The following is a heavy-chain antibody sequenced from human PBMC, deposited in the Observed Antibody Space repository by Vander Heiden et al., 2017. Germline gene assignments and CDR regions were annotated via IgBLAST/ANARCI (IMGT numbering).Heavy chain of an antibody. D-gene: IGHD3-10*01. Sequence: QVQLPQWGAGLLKPSETLSLTCAVHGGSFSGYSWSWIRQPPGKGLEWIGEINHSGSTNYNPSLKSRVTISVDTSKNQFSLKLSSVTAADTAVYYCARGRTTMVRGVSYYYGMDVWGQGTTVTVSS. CDR2: INHSGST. CDR1: GGSFSGYS. V-gene: IGHV4-34*01. CDR3: ARGRTTMVRGVSYYYGMDV. J-gene: IGHJ6*02.